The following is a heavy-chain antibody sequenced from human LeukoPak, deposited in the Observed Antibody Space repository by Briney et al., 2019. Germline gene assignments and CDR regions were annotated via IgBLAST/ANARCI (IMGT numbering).Heavy chain of an antibody. D-gene: IGHD6-13*01. CDR2: ISSSSDYL. Sequence: PGGSLRLSCAASGFTFSTYSMNWVRQAPGKGLEWVSSISSSSDYLYYADSVQGRFTISRDNAKNSLYLQMNSLRAEDTAVYYCARESWYKFDYWGQGTLVTVSS. V-gene: IGHV3-21*01. CDR1: GFTFSTYS. J-gene: IGHJ4*02. CDR3: ARESWYKFDY.